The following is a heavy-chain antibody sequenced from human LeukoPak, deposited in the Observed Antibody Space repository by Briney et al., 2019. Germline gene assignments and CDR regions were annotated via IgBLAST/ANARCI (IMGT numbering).Heavy chain of an antibody. J-gene: IGHJ4*02. V-gene: IGHV4-34*01. D-gene: IGHD6-13*01. CDR3: ARGVEEQQLVLGLDY. Sequence: SETPSLTCAVYGGSFSGYYWSWIRQPPGKGLEWIGEINHSGSTNYNPSLKSRVTISVDTSKNQFSLKLSSVTAADTAVYYCARGVEEQQLVLGLDYWGQGTLVTASS. CDR1: GGSFSGYY. CDR2: INHSGST.